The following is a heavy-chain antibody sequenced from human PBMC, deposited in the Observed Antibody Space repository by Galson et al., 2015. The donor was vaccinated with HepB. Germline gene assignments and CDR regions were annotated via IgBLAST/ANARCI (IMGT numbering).Heavy chain of an antibody. V-gene: IGHV3-48*01. CDR3: ARDPATVTIDAFDI. D-gene: IGHD4-17*01. J-gene: IGHJ3*02. CDR2: ISSSSSTI. Sequence: SLRLSCAASGFTFSSYSMNWVRQAPGKGLEWVSYISSSSSTIYYADSVKGRFTISRDNAKNSLYLQMNSLRAEDTAVYYCARDPATVTIDAFDIWGQGTMVTVSS. CDR1: GFTFSSYS.